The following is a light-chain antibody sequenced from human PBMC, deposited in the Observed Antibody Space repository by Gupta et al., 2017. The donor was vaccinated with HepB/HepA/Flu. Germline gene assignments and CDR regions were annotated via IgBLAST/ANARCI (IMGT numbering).Light chain of an antibody. J-gene: IGLJ2*01. CDR2: DVS. Sequence: HSALPHPPSLSWSPGQPITISCTGTRSDVGGYNYVSWYQQHPGKAPKLMIYDVSNRPSGVSNRFSGSKSGNTASLTISGLQAEDEADYYCSSYTSSSTLVVFGGGTKLTVL. CDR3: SSYTSSSTLVV. V-gene: IGLV2-14*01. CDR1: RSDVGGYNY.